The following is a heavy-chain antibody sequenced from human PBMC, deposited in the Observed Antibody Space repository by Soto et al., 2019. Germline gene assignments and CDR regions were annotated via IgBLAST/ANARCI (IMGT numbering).Heavy chain of an antibody. Sequence: ASVKVSCKASGYTFTSYGISWVRQAPGQGLEWMGWISAYNGNTNYAQKLQGRVAMITDTSTSTAYMELRSLRSDDTAVYYCARGDTAMVPSARYYYYYMDVWGKGTTVTVSS. V-gene: IGHV1-18*01. CDR3: ARGDTAMVPSARYYYYYMDV. CDR2: ISAYNGNT. D-gene: IGHD5-18*01. J-gene: IGHJ6*03. CDR1: GYTFTSYG.